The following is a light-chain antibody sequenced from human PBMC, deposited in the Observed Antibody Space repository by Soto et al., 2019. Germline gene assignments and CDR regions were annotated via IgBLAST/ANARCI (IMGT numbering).Light chain of an antibody. Sequence: EIVLTQSPATLSVSPGEGAALSCRASQSVTSNYLAWYQQKPGQAPRLLIHGASRRATGIPDRFIGSGSGTDFTLTISRLEPEDLAVYYCQHYITSRTTFGQGTKVDIK. CDR3: QHYITSRTT. J-gene: IGKJ1*01. CDR1: QSVTSNY. V-gene: IGKV3-20*01. CDR2: GAS.